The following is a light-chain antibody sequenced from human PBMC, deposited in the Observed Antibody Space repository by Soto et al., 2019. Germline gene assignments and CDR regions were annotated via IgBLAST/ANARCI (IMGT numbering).Light chain of an antibody. J-gene: IGLJ1*01. V-gene: IGLV2-14*01. CDR2: EVN. Sequence: QSALAQPASVSGSPGQSITISCTGSTSDIGSAKYVSWYQQHPGKAPKVMIYEVNNRPSGVSNRFSGSKSGNTASLTISGLQAEDEADYYCSSHSSSSTDYVFVTGTKVTVL. CDR3: SSHSSSSTDYV. CDR1: TSDIGSAKY.